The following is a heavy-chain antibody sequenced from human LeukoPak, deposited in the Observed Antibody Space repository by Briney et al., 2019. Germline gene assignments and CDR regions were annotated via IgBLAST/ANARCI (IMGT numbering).Heavy chain of an antibody. D-gene: IGHD5-12*01. CDR3: VQSSPTIDY. V-gene: IGHV3-74*01. J-gene: IGHJ4*02. CDR2: INSDGSST. Sequence: GGSLRLSCVASGFTFGSYWMHWVRQAPGKGLVWVSRINSDGSSTTYADSVKGRFTISRDNAKNTLWLQMNSLRAEDTAVYYCVQSSPTIDYWGQGTLVTVSS. CDR1: GFTFGSYW.